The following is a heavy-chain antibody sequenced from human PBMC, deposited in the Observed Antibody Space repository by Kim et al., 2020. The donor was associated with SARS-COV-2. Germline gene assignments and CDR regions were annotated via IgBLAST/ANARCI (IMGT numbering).Heavy chain of an antibody. Sequence: GGSLRLSCAASGFTFSSYAMSWVRQAPGKGLEWVSAISGSGGSTYYADSVKGRFTISRDNSKNTLYLQMNSLRAEDTAVYYCAKDGTGATPPYYYYYYYGVVVWGQGATVTVSS. D-gene: IGHD1-26*01. CDR3: AKDGTGATPPYYYYYYYGVVV. V-gene: IGHV3-23*01. J-gene: IGHJ6*02. CDR1: GFTFSSYA. CDR2: ISGSGGST.